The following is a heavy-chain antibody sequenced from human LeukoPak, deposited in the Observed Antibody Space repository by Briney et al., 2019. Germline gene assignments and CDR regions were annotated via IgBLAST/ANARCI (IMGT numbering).Heavy chain of an antibody. V-gene: IGHV4-4*02. Sequence: SGTLSLTCAVSGGSISSSNWWSWVRQPPGKGLEWIGEIYHSGSTNYNPSLKSRVTISVDKSKNQFSLKLSSVPAADTAVYYCARDGTGYSSSSRWFDPWGQGTLVTVSS. D-gene: IGHD6-6*01. CDR1: GGSISSSNW. CDR2: IYHSGST. CDR3: ARDGTGYSSSSRWFDP. J-gene: IGHJ5*02.